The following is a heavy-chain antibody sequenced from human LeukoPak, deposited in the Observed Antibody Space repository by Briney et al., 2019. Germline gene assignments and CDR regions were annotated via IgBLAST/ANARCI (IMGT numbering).Heavy chain of an antibody. J-gene: IGHJ5*02. V-gene: IGHV4-31*03. CDR3: ARAGIVYSSSSRFDP. CDR2: IFYSGTT. Sequence: SETLSLTCTVSGGSISIGGYYWSWIRQHPGKGLEWIGYIFYSGTTYFNPSLKSRLTMPVDTSKNQFSLRLSSVTAADTAVYYCARAGIVYSSSSRFDPWGQGTLVTVSS. D-gene: IGHD6-6*01. CDR1: GGSISIGGYY.